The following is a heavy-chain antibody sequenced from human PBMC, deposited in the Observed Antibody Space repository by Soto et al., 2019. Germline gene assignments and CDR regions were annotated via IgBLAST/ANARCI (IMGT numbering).Heavy chain of an antibody. D-gene: IGHD5-18*01. CDR1: GGTFSSYA. CDR3: ARSYGCNPNYYYGMDV. CDR2: IIPIFGTA. V-gene: IGHV1-69*01. Sequence: QVQLVQSGAEVKKPGSSVKVSCKASGGTFSSYAISWVRQAPGQGLEWMGGIIPIFGTANYAQKFQGRVTITADESTSTAYMELSSLRSEDTAVYYCARSYGCNPNYYYGMDVWGQGTTVTVSS. J-gene: IGHJ6*02.